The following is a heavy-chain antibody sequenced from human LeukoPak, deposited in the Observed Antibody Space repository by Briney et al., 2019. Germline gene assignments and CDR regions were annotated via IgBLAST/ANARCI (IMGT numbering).Heavy chain of an antibody. J-gene: IGHJ4*02. CDR3: TRGLLGIDY. V-gene: IGHV3-74*01. D-gene: IGHD2-8*02. CDR2: IDTDASKR. Sequence: PGGSLRLSCAASGFTLSSYWMHWVRHVPGKGLVWVSRIDTDASKRNYADSVKGRFTISRDNAKNTLYLQMNSLRAEDTAVYYCTRGLLGIDYWGQGTLVTVSS. CDR1: GFTLSSYW.